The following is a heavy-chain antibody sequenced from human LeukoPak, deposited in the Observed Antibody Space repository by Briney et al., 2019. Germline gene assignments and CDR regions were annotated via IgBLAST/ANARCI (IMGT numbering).Heavy chain of an antibody. D-gene: IGHD2/OR15-2a*01. CDR2: IYPGDSDT. Sequence: GESLKISCKGSGYSFTSYWIGWGGQMPGKSLEGMGIIYPGDSDTRCSPSFQGQVTISADKSISTAYLQWSSLKASDTAMYYCARYGENKGYFDYWGQGTLVTVSS. CDR3: ARYGENKGYFDY. J-gene: IGHJ4*02. V-gene: IGHV5-51*01. CDR1: GYSFTSYW.